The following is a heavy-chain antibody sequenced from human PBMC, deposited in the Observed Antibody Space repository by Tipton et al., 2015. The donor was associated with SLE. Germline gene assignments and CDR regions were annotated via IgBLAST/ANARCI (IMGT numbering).Heavy chain of an antibody. Sequence: TLSLTCTVSGGSISSYYWSWIRQPPGKGLEWIGYIFYTGSTNYNPSLKSRVAMSVDMSKNQFSLKLTSVTAADTAVYYCAREGSSWYYFDYWGQGTLVTVSS. J-gene: IGHJ4*02. CDR3: AREGSSWYYFDY. CDR2: IFYTGST. V-gene: IGHV4-59*01. CDR1: GGSISSYY. D-gene: IGHD6-13*01.